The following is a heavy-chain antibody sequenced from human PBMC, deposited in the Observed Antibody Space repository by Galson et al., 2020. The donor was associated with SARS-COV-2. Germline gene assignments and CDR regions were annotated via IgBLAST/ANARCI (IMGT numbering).Heavy chain of an antibody. J-gene: IGHJ4*02. V-gene: IGHV1-46*01. Sequence: ASVKVSCKASGYTFSSYYMHWVRQAPGQGLEWMGLINPRGGSTSYAQNFQGRVTMTRDTSTSTLYMELSSLRSEDTAVYYCARDRYCSGGSCYQFDFWGQGTLVTVSS. CDR2: INPRGGST. CDR1: GYTFSSYY. D-gene: IGHD2-15*01. CDR3: ARDRYCSGGSCYQFDF.